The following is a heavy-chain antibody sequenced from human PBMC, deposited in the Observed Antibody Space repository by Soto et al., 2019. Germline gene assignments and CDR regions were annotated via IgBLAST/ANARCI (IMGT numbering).Heavy chain of an antibody. CDR3: ARDGAMTGVFDY. Sequence: EVQLVESGGVLVQPGRSLRLSCEASGFTFNTFGMNWVRQAPGKGLEWISYISITSTTIHYADSVKGRFAISRDKAKNTLYLPMDSLRAEDTAVYYCARDGAMTGVFDYWGPGTLVTVSS. V-gene: IGHV3-48*01. D-gene: IGHD3-9*01. CDR2: ISITSTTI. CDR1: GFTFNTFG. J-gene: IGHJ4*02.